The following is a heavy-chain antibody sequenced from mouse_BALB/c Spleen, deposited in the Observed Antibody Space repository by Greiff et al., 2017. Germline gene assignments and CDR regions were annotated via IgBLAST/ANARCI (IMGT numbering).Heavy chain of an antibody. J-gene: IGHJ4*01. CDR3: TRGGPP. CDR2: IDPETGGT. Sequence: QVQLKESGAELVRPGASVTLSCKASGYTFTDYEMHWVKQTPVHGLEWIGAIDPETGGTAYNQKFKGKATLTADKSSSTAYMELRSLTSEDSAVYYCTRGGPPWGQGTSVTVSS. D-gene: IGHD3-3*01. V-gene: IGHV1-15*01. CDR1: GYTFTDYE.